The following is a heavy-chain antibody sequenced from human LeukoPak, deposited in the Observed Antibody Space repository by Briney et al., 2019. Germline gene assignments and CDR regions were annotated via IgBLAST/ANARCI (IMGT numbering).Heavy chain of an antibody. Sequence: GGSLGLSCAASGFTFSNYWMHWVRQAPGKGLVWVSRINSDGSSTSYADSVKGRFTISRDNAKNTLYLQMNSLRAEDTAVYYCAILAVAGDFDYWGQGTLVTVSS. J-gene: IGHJ4*02. CDR3: AILAVAGDFDY. CDR1: GFTFSNYW. CDR2: INSDGSST. D-gene: IGHD6-19*01. V-gene: IGHV3-74*01.